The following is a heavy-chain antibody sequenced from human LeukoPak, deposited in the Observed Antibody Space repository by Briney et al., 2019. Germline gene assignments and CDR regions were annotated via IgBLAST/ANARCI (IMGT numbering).Heavy chain of an antibody. D-gene: IGHD2-2*01. J-gene: IGHJ4*02. CDR1: GYTFTSYG. V-gene: IGHV1-18*01. CDR3: ARDCSSTSCYGNFDY. Sequence: GASVKVSCKASGYTFTSYGISWVRQAPGQGLEWMGWISAYNGNTNYAQKLQGRVTMTTDTSTSTAYMELRSLRSDDTAVYYCARDCSSTSCYGNFDYWGQGTLVTVSS. CDR2: ISAYNGNT.